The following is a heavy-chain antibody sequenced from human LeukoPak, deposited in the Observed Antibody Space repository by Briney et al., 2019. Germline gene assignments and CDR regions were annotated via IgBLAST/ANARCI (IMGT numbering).Heavy chain of an antibody. D-gene: IGHD1-26*01. J-gene: IGHJ4*02. CDR1: GFSITDHH. Sequence: GGSLRLSCAGAGFSITDHHVNWVRQAPGKGLEWVSYISSSSSTIYYADSVKGRFTISRDNAKNSLYLQMNSLRAEDTAVYYCARDSGSRPLGYWGQGTLVTVSS. CDR2: ISSSSSTI. V-gene: IGHV3-11*04. CDR3: ARDSGSRPLGY.